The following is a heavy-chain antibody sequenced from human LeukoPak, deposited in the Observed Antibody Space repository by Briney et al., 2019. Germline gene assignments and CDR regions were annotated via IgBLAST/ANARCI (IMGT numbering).Heavy chain of an antibody. J-gene: IGHJ3*02. V-gene: IGHV4-59*01. D-gene: IGHD4-17*01. CDR1: GGSISRYY. CDR2: IYSSGST. CDR3: ARLLSNDYGDFGAFDI. Sequence: SETLSLTCTVSGGSISRYYWSWIRQPPGKGLEWIAYIYSSGSTDYNPSLKSRATISLDTSKNQFSLKLSSVTAADTAVFYCARLLSNDYGDFGAFDIWGQGTMVTVSS.